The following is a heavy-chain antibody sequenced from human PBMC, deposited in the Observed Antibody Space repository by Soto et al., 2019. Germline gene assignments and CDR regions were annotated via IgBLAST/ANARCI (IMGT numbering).Heavy chain of an antibody. CDR3: ARAVGGPKSNLDY. Sequence: QVQLVQSGAEEKKPGASVKVSCKASGYTFTSYAMHWVRQAPGQRLEWMGWINAGNGNTKYSQKFQGRVTITSDTSASTAYMELSSLRSEDTAVYYCARAVGGPKSNLDYWGQGTLVTVSS. CDR1: GYTFTSYA. V-gene: IGHV1-3*05. J-gene: IGHJ4*02. CDR2: INAGNGNT.